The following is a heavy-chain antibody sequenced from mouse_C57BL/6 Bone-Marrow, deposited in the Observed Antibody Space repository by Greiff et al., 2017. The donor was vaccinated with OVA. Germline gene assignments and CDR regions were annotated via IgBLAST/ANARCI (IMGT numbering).Heavy chain of an antibody. Sequence: EVKLVESGGGLVQPGGSLSLSCAASGFTFTDYYMSWVRQPPGKALEWLGFIRNKANGYTTEYSASVKGRFTISRDNSQSILDLQMHALRAEDSATYYCARYNLLSPGAMDYWGQGTSVTVSS. CDR1: GFTFTDYY. V-gene: IGHV7-3*01. CDR2: IRNKANGYTT. J-gene: IGHJ4*01. CDR3: ARYNLLSPGAMDY. D-gene: IGHD6-1*01.